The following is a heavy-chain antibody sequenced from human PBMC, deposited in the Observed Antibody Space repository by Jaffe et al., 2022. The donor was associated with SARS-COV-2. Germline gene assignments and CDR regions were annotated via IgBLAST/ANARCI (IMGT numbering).Heavy chain of an antibody. J-gene: IGHJ3*02. D-gene: IGHD6-13*01. CDR1: GGSISSYY. V-gene: IGHV4-59*01. CDR2: IYYSGST. CDR3: ARGSSWYGVLDAFDI. Sequence: QVQLQESGPGLVKPSETLSLTCTVSGGSISSYYWSWIRQPPGKGLEWIGYIYYSGSTNYNPSLKSRVTISVDTSKNQFSLKLSSVTAADTAVYYCARGSSWYGVLDAFDIWGQGTMVTVSS.